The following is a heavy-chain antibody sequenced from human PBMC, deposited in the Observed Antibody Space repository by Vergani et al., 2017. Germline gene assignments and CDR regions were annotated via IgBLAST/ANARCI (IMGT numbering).Heavy chain of an antibody. J-gene: IGHJ6*02. V-gene: IGHV1-69*02. CDR3: ARQGYWGSTICYGYYYYYGMDV. CDR1: GGTFSSHT. CDR2: INPILGRA. D-gene: IGHD2-2*01. Sequence: QVQLVQSGAEVKKPGSSVKVSCKASGGTFSSHTIRWVRQAPGQGLEWMGRINPILGRAHYAQKFQGRVTITADNSKSTDYMELSSLRSEDTAVYYCARQGYWGSTICYGYYYYYGMDVWGQGTTVTVSS.